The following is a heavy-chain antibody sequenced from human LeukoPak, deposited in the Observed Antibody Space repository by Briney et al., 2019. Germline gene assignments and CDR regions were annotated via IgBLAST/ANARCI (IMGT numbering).Heavy chain of an antibody. CDR2: ISYDGSNK. J-gene: IGHJ6*02. CDR1: GFTFSSYA. V-gene: IGHV3-30*14. Sequence: PGGSLRLSCAASGFTFSSYAMHWVRQAPGKGLEWVAVISYDGSNKYYADSAKGRFTIYRDKSKNTLFLQMNSLRDDDTAVYYCARDTAMVKRRNYQYSGVDVWGQGTTVTVSS. D-gene: IGHD5-18*01. CDR3: ARDTAMVKRRNYQYSGVDV.